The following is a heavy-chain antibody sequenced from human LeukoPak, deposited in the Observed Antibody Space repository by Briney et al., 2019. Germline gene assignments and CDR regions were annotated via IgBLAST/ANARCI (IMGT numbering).Heavy chain of an antibody. V-gene: IGHV1-8*01. D-gene: IGHD3-16*01. J-gene: IGHJ4*02. CDR2: MNPNSGNT. CDR3: ARAYYVWGSYVGY. Sequence: ASVKVSCKASGYTFTSYDINWVRRATGQGLEWMGWMNPNSGNTGYAQKFQGRVTMTRNTSISTAYMELSSLRSEDTAVYYCARAYYVWGSYVGYWGQGTLVTVSS. CDR1: GYTFTSYD.